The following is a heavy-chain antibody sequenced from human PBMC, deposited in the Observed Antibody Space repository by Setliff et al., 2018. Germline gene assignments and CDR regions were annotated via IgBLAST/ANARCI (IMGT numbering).Heavy chain of an antibody. CDR1: GGSIRNYY. D-gene: IGHD1-26*01. CDR3: ARDNTIVGATDY. V-gene: IGHV4-59*12. Sequence: SETLSLTCTVSGGSIRNYYWSWVRQLPEKRLEWIGYIFYGGSTNYNPSLKSRVTISVDTSKNQFSLKLSSVTAADTAVYFCARDNTIVGATDYWGQGTLVTVSS. CDR2: IFYGGST. J-gene: IGHJ4*02.